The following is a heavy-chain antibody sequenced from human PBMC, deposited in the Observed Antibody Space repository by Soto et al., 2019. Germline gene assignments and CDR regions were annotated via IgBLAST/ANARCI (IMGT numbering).Heavy chain of an antibody. CDR3: ARDRGYLDNFWGTYRSRGYFEN. J-gene: IGHJ4*02. V-gene: IGHV4-38-2*02. Sequence: SETLSLTCAVSGYSISSGYYWGWIRQPPGKGLEWIGSIYHSGSTYYNPSLKSRVTISVDTSKNQFSLKLSSVTAADTAVYYCARDRGYLDNFWGTYRSRGYFENWGQGTLVTVSS. CDR2: IYHSGST. CDR1: GYSISSGYY. D-gene: IGHD3-16*02.